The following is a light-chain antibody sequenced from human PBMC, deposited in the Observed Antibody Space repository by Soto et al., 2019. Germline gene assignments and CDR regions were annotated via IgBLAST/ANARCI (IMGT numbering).Light chain of an antibody. CDR1: SSDVGGYNY. Sequence: QSVLTQPASVSGSPGQSITISCTGTSSDVGGYNYVSWYQQHPGIAPKLLIYGVTNRPSGVSTRISGSKSGNTPSLTISGRQAEDEADYHCSSYTSASTLLYLFGTGTKLTVL. V-gene: IGLV2-14*01. CDR2: GVT. CDR3: SSYTSASTLLYL. J-gene: IGLJ1*01.